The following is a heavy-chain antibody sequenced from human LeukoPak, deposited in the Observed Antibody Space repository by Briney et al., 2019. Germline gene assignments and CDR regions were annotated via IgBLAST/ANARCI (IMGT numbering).Heavy chain of an antibody. J-gene: IGHJ4*02. Sequence: GGSLRLSCAASGFTFSDYYMSWIRQAPGKGLEWVSYVSSSGSTIYYADSVKGRFTISRDNAKNSLYLQMNSLRAEDTAVYYCARVDDSSGNEPDYWGQGTLVTVSS. CDR2: VSSSGSTI. V-gene: IGHV3-11*01. CDR3: ARVDDSSGNEPDY. D-gene: IGHD3-22*01. CDR1: GFTFSDYY.